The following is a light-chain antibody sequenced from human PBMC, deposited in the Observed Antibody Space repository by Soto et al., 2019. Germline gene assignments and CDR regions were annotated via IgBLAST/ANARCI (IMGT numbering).Light chain of an antibody. CDR3: QQYYNYPVT. CDR2: KAS. Sequence: DIQMTQSPSTLSASVGDRVTITCRASQSISSWLAWYQQKPGKAPKLLIYKASSLESGVPSRFSGSGSGTEFTLTISSLQPDDFTTYYCQQYYNYPVTFGGGTKVEIK. J-gene: IGKJ4*01. CDR1: QSISSW. V-gene: IGKV1-5*03.